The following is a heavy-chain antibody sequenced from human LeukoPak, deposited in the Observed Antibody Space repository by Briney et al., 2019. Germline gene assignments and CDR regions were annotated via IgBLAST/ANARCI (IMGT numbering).Heavy chain of an antibody. Sequence: GGSLRLSCAASGFTFSSYGMHWVRQAPGKGLEWVAVISYDGSNKYYADSVKGRFTISRDNSKNTLYLQMNSLRAEDTAVYYCARIAAADQVDYWGQGTLVTVSS. J-gene: IGHJ4*02. CDR2: ISYDGSNK. D-gene: IGHD6-13*01. CDR3: ARIAAADQVDY. V-gene: IGHV3-30*03. CDR1: GFTFSSYG.